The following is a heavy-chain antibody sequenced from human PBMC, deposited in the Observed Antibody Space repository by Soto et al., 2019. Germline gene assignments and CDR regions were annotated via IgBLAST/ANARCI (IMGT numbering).Heavy chain of an antibody. CDR3: ARQPYYYGSGSPGAFDI. D-gene: IGHD3-10*01. CDR1: GGTFSSYA. V-gene: IGHV1-69*01. Sequence: QVQLVQSGAEVKKPGSSVKVSCKASGGTFSSYAISRVRQAPGQGLEWMGGIIPIFGTANYAQKFQGRVTITADESTSTAYMELSSLRSEDTAVYYCARQPYYYGSGSPGAFDIWGQGTMVTVSS. J-gene: IGHJ3*02. CDR2: IIPIFGTA.